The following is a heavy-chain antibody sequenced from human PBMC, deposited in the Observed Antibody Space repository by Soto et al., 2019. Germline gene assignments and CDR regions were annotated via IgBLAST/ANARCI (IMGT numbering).Heavy chain of an antibody. V-gene: IGHV3-53*01. J-gene: IGHJ3*01. CDR2: LYDVDGS. CDR3: ATWHEREHAFDV. CDR1: GLTISGKKY. D-gene: IGHD1-1*01. Sequence: ESGGGLIQPGESLRLSCAAFGLTISGKKYVAWVRQAQGKGLEWVSALYDVDGSFYADSVTGRFTTSSDSSKTTVYLQMNDLRPDDTAVYYCATWHEREHAFDVWGQGTTVTISS.